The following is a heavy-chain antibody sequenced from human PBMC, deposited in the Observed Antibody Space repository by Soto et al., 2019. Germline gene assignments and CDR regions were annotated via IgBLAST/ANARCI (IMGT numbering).Heavy chain of an antibody. CDR3: ARVPWQWLGGYAFDI. CDR2: INHSGST. CDR1: GGSFTGFY. V-gene: IGHV4-34*01. J-gene: IGHJ3*02. Sequence: PSETLSLTCAVRGGSFTGFYWDWVRQPPGKGLEWTGEINHSGSTNYNPSLKSRASISVDTSKNQFTLKLSSVTAADTAVYYCARVPWQWLGGYAFDIWGQGTMVTVS. D-gene: IGHD6-19*01.